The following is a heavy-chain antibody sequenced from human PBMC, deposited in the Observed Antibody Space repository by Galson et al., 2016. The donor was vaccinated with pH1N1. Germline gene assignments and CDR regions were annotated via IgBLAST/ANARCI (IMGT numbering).Heavy chain of an antibody. CDR2: IDPASGGT. J-gene: IGHJ4*02. Sequence: QSGAEVKKPRESLRISCKASGYIFTKYYMHWVRQAPGQGLEWMGVIDPASGGTTYSPKLHDRLTITSDTSTTTVDMEFTDLRPEDAAMYFCVTFSGPAGTTFDHWGQGTLATVSS. D-gene: IGHD2-2*01. CDR3: VTFSGPAGTTFDH. V-gene: IGHV1-46*01. CDR1: GYIFTKYY.